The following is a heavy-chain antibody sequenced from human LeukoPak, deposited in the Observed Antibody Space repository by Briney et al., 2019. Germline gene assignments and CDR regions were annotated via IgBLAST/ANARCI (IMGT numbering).Heavy chain of an antibody. CDR3: AREGYTSGWYVFDY. D-gene: IGHD6-19*01. CDR1: GGSLSSSSYY. J-gene: IGHJ4*02. CDR2: LYYSGST. Sequence: SETLSLTRTLSGGSLSSSSYYWGWIRQPPGKGLEWIGSLYYSGSTYFNPSLKSRLTMSVDTSKNQFSLNLTSVTAADTALYYCAREGYTSGWYVFDYWGQGILVTVSS. V-gene: IGHV4-39*02.